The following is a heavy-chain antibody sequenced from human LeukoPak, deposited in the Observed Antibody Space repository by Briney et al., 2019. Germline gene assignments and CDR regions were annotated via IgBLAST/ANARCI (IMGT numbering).Heavy chain of an antibody. J-gene: IGHJ4*02. CDR1: GASMRGAGYS. V-gene: IGHV4-31*03. D-gene: IGHD4/OR15-4a*01. CDR3: ARDGATGVLDH. CDR2: IYYSGST. Sequence: SETLSPTCSVSGASMRGAGYSWFWIRQFPGKGLEWIGYIYYSGSTAYNPSLKSRVAISLDTSENQFSLNLTSVTAADTAVYFCARDGATGVLDHWGLGTLVTVSS.